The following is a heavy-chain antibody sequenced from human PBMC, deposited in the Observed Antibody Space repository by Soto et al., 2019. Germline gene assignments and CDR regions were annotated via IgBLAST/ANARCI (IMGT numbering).Heavy chain of an antibody. V-gene: IGHV4-31*03. CDR1: GGSISSGGYY. D-gene: IGHD6-13*01. J-gene: IGHJ4*02. Sequence: PSETLSLTCTVSGGSISSGGYYWNWIRQHPGKGLEWIGYIYYSGSTYYNPSLKSRVTISVDTSKNQFSLKLSSVTAADTAVYYCARAFRIAGRFDYWGKGTLVTVSS. CDR3: ARAFRIAGRFDY. CDR2: IYYSGST.